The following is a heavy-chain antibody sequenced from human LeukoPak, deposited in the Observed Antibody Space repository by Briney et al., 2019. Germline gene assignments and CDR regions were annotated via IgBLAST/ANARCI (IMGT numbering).Heavy chain of an antibody. Sequence: GASVKVSCKASGYTFINYAISWVRQAPGQGLEWMGWISAYNANTNYAQKLQGRVTVTTDTSTSTAYMELRSLRSDDTAVYYCARDSPFYGSGSYLDWGQGTLVTVSS. CDR2: ISAYNANT. D-gene: IGHD3-10*01. J-gene: IGHJ4*02. V-gene: IGHV1-18*01. CDR1: GYTFINYA. CDR3: ARDSPFYGSGSYLD.